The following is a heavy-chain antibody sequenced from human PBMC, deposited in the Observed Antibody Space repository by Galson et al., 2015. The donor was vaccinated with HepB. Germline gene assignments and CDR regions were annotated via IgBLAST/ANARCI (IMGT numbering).Heavy chain of an antibody. CDR1: GFTFGDYA. CDR3: TRSHRTYYDFWSGYLLWFDY. J-gene: IGHJ4*02. V-gene: IGHV3-49*03. CDR2: IRSKAYGGTT. Sequence: SLRLSCAASGFTFGDYAMSWFRQAPGKGLEWVGFIRSKAYGGTTEYAASVKGRFTISRDDSKSIAYLQMNSLKTEDTAVYYCTRSHRTYYDFWSGYLLWFDYWGQGTLVTVSS. D-gene: IGHD3-3*01.